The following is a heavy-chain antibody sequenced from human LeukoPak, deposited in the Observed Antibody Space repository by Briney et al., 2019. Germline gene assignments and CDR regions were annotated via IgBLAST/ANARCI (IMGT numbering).Heavy chain of an antibody. V-gene: IGHV4-59*01. CDR2: FHYSGST. CDR1: GGSISSFY. CDR3: ATHPPRYCTGGSCSDY. J-gene: IGHJ4*02. Sequence: SETLSLTCTVSGGSISSFYWSWIRQPPGKGLEWIGYFHYSGSTNYNPSLKSRVTTSVDTSKNQIFLKLSSVTAADTAVYYCATHPPRYCTGGSCSDYWGQGTLVTVSS. D-gene: IGHD2-15*01.